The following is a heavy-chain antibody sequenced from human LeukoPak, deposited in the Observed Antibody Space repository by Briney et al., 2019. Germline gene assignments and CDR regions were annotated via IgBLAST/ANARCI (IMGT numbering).Heavy chain of an antibody. CDR2: ISWNSGSI. J-gene: IGHJ4*02. Sequence: PGRSLRLSCAASGFTFDDYAMHWVRQAPGKGLEWVSGISWNSGSIGYADSVKGRFTISRDNAKNSLYLQINSLRAEDTALYYCAKDLLTTVRGVLESWGQGTLVAVSS. CDR1: GFTFDDYA. D-gene: IGHD3-10*01. V-gene: IGHV3-9*01. CDR3: AKDLLTTVRGVLES.